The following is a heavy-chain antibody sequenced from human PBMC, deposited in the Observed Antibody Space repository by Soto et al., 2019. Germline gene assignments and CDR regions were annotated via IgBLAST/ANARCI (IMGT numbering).Heavy chain of an antibody. CDR1: GYTFNTYG. CDR3: ARMTTVDNYHHYIDV. D-gene: IGHD4-4*01. Sequence: QAQLLQSGGELKKSGASVKVSCKASGYTFNTYGISWVRQAPGQGLEWRAWISIHNGNTNFAQKFQGRVTLTTDTSTSTANMQLRSLRADDTAVYYCARMTTVDNYHHYIDVWGKGTTVTVSS. V-gene: IGHV1-18*04. J-gene: IGHJ6*03. CDR2: ISIHNGNT.